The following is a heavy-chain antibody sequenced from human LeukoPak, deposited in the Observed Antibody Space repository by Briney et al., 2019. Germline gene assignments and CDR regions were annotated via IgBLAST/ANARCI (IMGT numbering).Heavy chain of an antibody. V-gene: IGHV1-18*01. CDR3: ARVGRSGWYVDY. CDR2: ISAYNGNT. CDR1: GYTFTSYG. D-gene: IGHD6-19*01. Sequence: ASVMVSCTASGYTFTSYGISWVRQAPGQGLEWMGWISAYNGNTNYAQKLQGRVTMTTDTSTSTAYMELRSLRSDDTAVYYCARVGRSGWYVDYWGQGTLVTVSS. J-gene: IGHJ4*02.